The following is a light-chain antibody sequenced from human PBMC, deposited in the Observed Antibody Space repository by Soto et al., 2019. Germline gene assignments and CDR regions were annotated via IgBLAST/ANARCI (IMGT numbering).Light chain of an antibody. Sequence: DIQMTQSPSTLSASVGDRVTITCRASQSISSWLAWYQQKPGKAPKLLIYKASSLESGVPSRFSGSGSGTEFTLTISSPQPDYFATYYSQQYNSYFRTFGQGTKVEIK. CDR2: KAS. CDR3: QQYNSYFRT. CDR1: QSISSW. J-gene: IGKJ1*01. V-gene: IGKV1-5*03.